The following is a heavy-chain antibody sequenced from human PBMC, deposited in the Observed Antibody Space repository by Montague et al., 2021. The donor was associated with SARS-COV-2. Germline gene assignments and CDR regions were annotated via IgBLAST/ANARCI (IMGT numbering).Heavy chain of an antibody. V-gene: IGHV4-39*07. J-gene: IGHJ4*02. CDR3: ARGCFSPMVVGVTRGPFDY. CDR2: NYYSGST. D-gene: IGHD3-22*01. Sequence: SETLSLTCTVSGGSISSSSYYWGWIRQPPGKGREGIGNNYYSGSTYYNPSLKSRVTISVDTSKNQFSLKLSSVTAADTAVYYCARGCFSPMVVGVTRGPFDYGGQGALVTVSS. CDR1: GGSISSSSYY.